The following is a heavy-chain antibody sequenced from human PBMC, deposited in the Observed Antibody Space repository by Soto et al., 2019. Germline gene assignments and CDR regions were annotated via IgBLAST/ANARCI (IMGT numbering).Heavy chain of an antibody. Sequence: EVQLVESGGGLVKPGGSLRLSCAASGFTFSNAWMNWVRQAPGKGLEWVGRIKSKTDGGTTDYAAPVKGRFTISRDDSKNTLHLQMNSLKTEDTAVYYCTTPFYDVWSGYTYYFDYWGQGTLVTVSS. D-gene: IGHD3-3*01. J-gene: IGHJ4*02. CDR3: TTPFYDVWSGYTYYFDY. CDR1: GFTFSNAW. V-gene: IGHV3-15*07. CDR2: IKSKTDGGTT.